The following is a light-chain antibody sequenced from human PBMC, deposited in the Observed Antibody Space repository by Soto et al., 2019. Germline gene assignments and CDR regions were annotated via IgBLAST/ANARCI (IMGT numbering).Light chain of an antibody. Sequence: QPVLTQSPSASASLGASVKLTCTLSSGHSSYVIAWHQQQPEKGPRYLMKLNSDGSHSKGDGIPDRFSGSSSGAERYLTISSLQSEDEADYYWQTWSTGIRVFGGGTKLTVL. CDR3: QTWSTGIRV. V-gene: IGLV4-69*01. J-gene: IGLJ2*01. CDR2: LNSDGSH. CDR1: SGHSSYV.